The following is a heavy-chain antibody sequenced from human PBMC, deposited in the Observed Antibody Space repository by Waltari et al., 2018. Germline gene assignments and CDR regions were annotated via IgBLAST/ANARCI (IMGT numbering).Heavy chain of an antibody. J-gene: IGHJ6*03. D-gene: IGHD3-10*01. Sequence: QVQLVQSGAEVKKPGASVKVSCKASGYTFTSYDINWVRQATGQGLEWRGWRNPHSGNTGYAHKLQGRVTITRNTSISTAYMELSSLRSEDTAVYSCASGMVRGVFGYYYYYMDVWGKGTTVTISS. CDR2: RNPHSGNT. V-gene: IGHV1-8*03. CDR1: GYTFTSYD. CDR3: ASGMVRGVFGYYYYYMDV.